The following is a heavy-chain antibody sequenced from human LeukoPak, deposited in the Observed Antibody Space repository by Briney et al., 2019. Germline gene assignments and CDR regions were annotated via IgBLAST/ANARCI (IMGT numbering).Heavy chain of an antibody. J-gene: IGHJ4*02. CDR1: GFTFSNHW. Sequence: GGSLRLSCAASGFTFSNHWMSWVRQAPGKGLEWVANIKQDGSAKYYVDSVKGRFTISRDNAKKSLYLQMNRLRAEDTAVYYCARVVIWSGYRFDFWGQGTPVTVSS. V-gene: IGHV3-7*01. CDR2: IKQDGSAK. D-gene: IGHD3-3*01. CDR3: ARVVIWSGYRFDF.